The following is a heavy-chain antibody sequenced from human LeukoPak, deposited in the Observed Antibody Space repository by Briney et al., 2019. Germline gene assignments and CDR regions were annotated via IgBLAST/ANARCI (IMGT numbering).Heavy chain of an antibody. J-gene: IGHJ4*02. D-gene: IGHD7-27*01. CDR1: GFRFRTYA. CDR2: ITDVGDRA. V-gene: IGHV3-23*01. CDR3: TKDQDFRLGSMDF. Sequence: GGSLRFSCGTSGFRFRTYAMTWVRQAPGKGLEWVSTITDVGDRALYIDSVRGRFTIFRDDSKNTLYLQMNSLRAEDTAVYYCTKDQDFRLGSMDFWGQGTLVTVSS.